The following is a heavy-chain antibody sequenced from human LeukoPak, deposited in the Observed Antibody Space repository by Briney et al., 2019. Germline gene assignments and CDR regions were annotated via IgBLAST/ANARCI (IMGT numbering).Heavy chain of an antibody. CDR1: GGSNY. V-gene: IGHV4-59*08. D-gene: IGHD1-20*01. Sequence: PLETLSLTCTVSGGSNYWSWIRQPPGKGLEWIGYIHYSGSPNYNPSLKSRVTISIDTSKNQFSLRLNSVTAEDTAVYYCARHSNWNAGVDWFDPWGRGTQVIVSS. CDR2: IHYSGSP. CDR3: ARHSNWNAGVDWFDP. J-gene: IGHJ5*02.